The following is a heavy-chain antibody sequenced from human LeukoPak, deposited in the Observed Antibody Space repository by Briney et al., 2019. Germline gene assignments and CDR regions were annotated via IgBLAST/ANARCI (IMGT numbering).Heavy chain of an antibody. CDR1: GYTFTGYY. V-gene: IGHV1-2*02. Sequence: ASVKVSCKASGYTFTGYYMHWVRQAPGQGLEWMGWINPNSGGTNYAQKFQGRVTMTRDTSISTAYMELSRLRSDDTAVYYCARDSRYYGSGRYNWFDPWGQGTLVTVSS. J-gene: IGHJ5*02. CDR3: ARDSRYYGSGRYNWFDP. CDR2: INPNSGGT. D-gene: IGHD3-10*01.